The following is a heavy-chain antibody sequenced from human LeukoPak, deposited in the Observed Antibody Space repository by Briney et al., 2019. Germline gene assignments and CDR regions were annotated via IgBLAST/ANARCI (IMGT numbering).Heavy chain of an antibody. CDR3: ARAMSIAARLQTIFDY. Sequence: SQTLSLTCVISGDSVSSDSASWNWIRQSPSRGLEWLGRTYFRSKWYDDYAVSLKSRITINPDTSKNQFSLQLNSVTPEDTAVYYCARAMSIAARLQTIFDYWGQGTLVTVSS. CDR2: TYFRSKWYD. V-gene: IGHV6-1*01. D-gene: IGHD6-6*01. J-gene: IGHJ4*02. CDR1: GDSVSSDSAS.